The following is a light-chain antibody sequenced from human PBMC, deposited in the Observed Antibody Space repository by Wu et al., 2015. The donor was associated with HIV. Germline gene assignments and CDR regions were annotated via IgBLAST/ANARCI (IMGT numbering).Light chain of an antibody. CDR1: QSVDSN. CDR2: GAS. CDR3: QQYDSSPLFT. J-gene: IGKJ3*01. Sequence: EIVMTQSPATLSVSPGERVTLSCRATQSVDSNLAWYQQKPGQTPRLLIYGASIRATGIPARFSGSGSGTDFTLTISRLEPEDFAVYYCQQYDSSPLFTFGPGTRVDI. V-gene: IGKV3-15*01.